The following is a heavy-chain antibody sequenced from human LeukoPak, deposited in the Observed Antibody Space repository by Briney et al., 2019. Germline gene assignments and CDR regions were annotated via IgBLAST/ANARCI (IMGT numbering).Heavy chain of an antibody. CDR1: GFTCSSYE. Sequence: GGSLRLSCAASGFTCSSYEMNWVRQAPGKGLEWVSYISSSGSTIYYADSVKGRFTISRDNAKNSLYLQMNSLRAEDTAVYYCAREGGSIRYFDYWGQGTLVTVSS. CDR2: ISSSGSTI. V-gene: IGHV3-48*03. J-gene: IGHJ4*02. CDR3: AREGGSIRYFDY. D-gene: IGHD1-26*01.